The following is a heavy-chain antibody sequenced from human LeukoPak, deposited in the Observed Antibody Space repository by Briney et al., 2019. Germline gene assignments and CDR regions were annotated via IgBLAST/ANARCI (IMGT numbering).Heavy chain of an antibody. CDR3: VRDGEVIIKPAASFPHDAFDI. CDR1: GYTFTSYY. CDR2: INPSGGRT. Sequence: GASVKVSCKASGYTFTSYYMHWVRQAPGQGLEWMGIINPSGGRTNYAPKFQGRVTMTRDTATSTVYMGLSSLRSEDTAVYYCVRDGEVIIKPAASFPHDAFDIWGQGTMVIVSS. D-gene: IGHD3-10*01. V-gene: IGHV1-46*01. J-gene: IGHJ3*02.